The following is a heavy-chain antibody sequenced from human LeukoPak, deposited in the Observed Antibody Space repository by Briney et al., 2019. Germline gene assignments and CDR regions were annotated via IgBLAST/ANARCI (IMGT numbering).Heavy chain of an antibody. J-gene: IGHJ6*02. CDR2: IYHSGST. Sequence: PSETLSLTCTVSGGSISSYYWSWIRQPPGKGLEWIGYIYHSGSTNYNPSLKSRVTISVDTSKNQFSLKLSSVTAADTAVYYCARVSMAGRYYYYGMDVWGQGTTVTVSS. V-gene: IGHV4-59*01. CDR3: ARVSMAGRYYYYGMDV. CDR1: GGSISSYY. D-gene: IGHD2-8*01.